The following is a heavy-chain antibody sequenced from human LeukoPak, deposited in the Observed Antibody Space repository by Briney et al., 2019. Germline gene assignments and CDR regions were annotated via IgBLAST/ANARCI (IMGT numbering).Heavy chain of an antibody. CDR3: ARDLLPYCSSTSCYAFDY. D-gene: IGHD2-2*01. V-gene: IGHV1-18*01. CDR2: ISAYNGNT. CDR1: GYTFTRYG. Sequence: ASVKVSCKASGYTFTRYGISWVRQAPGQGLEWMGWISAYNGNTNYAQKLQGRVTMTTVTSTSTAYMELRSLRSDDTAVYYCARDLLPYCSSTSCYAFDYWGQGILVTVSS. J-gene: IGHJ4*02.